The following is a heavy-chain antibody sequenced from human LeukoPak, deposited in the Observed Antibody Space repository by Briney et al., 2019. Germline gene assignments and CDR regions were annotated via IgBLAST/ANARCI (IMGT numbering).Heavy chain of an antibody. V-gene: IGHV3-23*01. CDR3: AREWELGYIDY. CDR1: GFTFSSYA. Sequence: PGGSLRLSCAASGFTFSSYAMSWSPQPPGKGREWVSAISGSGGSTYYADSVKGRFTISRDNSKNTLYLQMNSLRAEDTAVYYCAREWELGYIDYWGLGTLVTVSS. D-gene: IGHD1-26*01. CDR2: ISGSGGST. J-gene: IGHJ4*02.